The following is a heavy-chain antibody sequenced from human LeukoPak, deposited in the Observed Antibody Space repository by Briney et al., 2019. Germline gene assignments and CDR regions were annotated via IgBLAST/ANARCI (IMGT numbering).Heavy chain of an antibody. CDR3: ARAWFGFSDALDI. CDR2: TYYRSKWHY. Sequence: SQTLSLTCAISGDSVSSDIAAWTWIRQSPSRGLELLGRTYYRSKWHYEYPPSVKSRLTISSDPSKNQFSPHLDSVTLEDTAVYYCARAWFGFSDALDIWGQGTVVTVSS. CDR1: GDSVSSDIAA. D-gene: IGHD3-10*01. V-gene: IGHV6-1*01. J-gene: IGHJ3*02.